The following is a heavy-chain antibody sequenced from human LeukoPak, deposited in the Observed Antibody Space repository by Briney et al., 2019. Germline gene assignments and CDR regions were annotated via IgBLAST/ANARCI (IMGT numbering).Heavy chain of an antibody. CDR3: ASCSRSAYYYILTAYYVW. Sequence: GGSLRLSCVASGFSFNNFAMHWVRQAPGRGLEWVADISYNGGKKHYAESMKGRFTISRDNSNNTLYLEINSPTPEDTAIYYCASCSRSAYYYILTAYYVWWGQGTQVIVSS. J-gene: IGHJ4*02. V-gene: IGHV3-30-3*01. CDR2: ISYNGGKK. CDR1: GFSFNNFA. D-gene: IGHD3-9*01.